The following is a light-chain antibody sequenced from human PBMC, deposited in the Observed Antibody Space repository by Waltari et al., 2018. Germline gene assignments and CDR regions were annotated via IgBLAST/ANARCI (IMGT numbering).Light chain of an antibody. J-gene: IGKJ2*01. CDR2: VAS. CDR1: QIISSY. CDR3: QQSYSTPYT. Sequence: DIQMTQSPSSLSASVGDRVTLTCRASQIISSYLNWYQQKPGKAPKLLIYVASSLQGGAPSRFSGSGSGTDFTLTISSLQPEDFATYYCQQSYSTPYTFGQGTKLEIK. V-gene: IGKV1-39*01.